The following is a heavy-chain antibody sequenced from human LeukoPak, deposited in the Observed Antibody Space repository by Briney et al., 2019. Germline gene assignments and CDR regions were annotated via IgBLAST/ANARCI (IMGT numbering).Heavy chain of an antibody. J-gene: IGHJ6*03. D-gene: IGHD3-16*01. V-gene: IGHV1-46*01. CDR2: INPSGGST. CDR3: ARESPRGSHYYYYYMNV. CDR1: GYTFTSYY. Sequence: ASVKVSCKASGYTFTSYYMQWVRQAPGQGLEWMGIINPSGGSTSYAQKFQGRVTMTRDTSTSTVYMELSSLRSEDTAVYYCARESPRGSHYYYYYMNVWGKGTTVTVSS.